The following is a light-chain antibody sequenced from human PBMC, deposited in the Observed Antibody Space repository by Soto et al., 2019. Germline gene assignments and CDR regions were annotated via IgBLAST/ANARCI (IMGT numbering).Light chain of an antibody. Sequence: IQLTQSPSSLSASVGDRVTITCRASQGLSSYLAWYQQKPGKAPKLLIYAASTLQSGVPSRFSGSGSETDFTLTISSLQPEDFATYYCQQYDDLPRTFGQGTKLQVK. V-gene: IGKV1-9*01. CDR1: QGLSSY. J-gene: IGKJ2*01. CDR2: AAS. CDR3: QQYDDLPRT.